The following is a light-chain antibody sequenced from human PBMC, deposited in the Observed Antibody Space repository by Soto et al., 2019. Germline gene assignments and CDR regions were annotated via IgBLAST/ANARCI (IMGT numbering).Light chain of an antibody. J-gene: IGKJ3*01. CDR3: EQFNSYPL. CDR2: DAS. V-gene: IGKV1-13*02. Sequence: AIQLTQSPSSLSASVGDRVTITCRASQGISSALAWYQQKPGKAPKLLIYDASSFESGVPSRFSGSGSGTDFSLTISSLQPEDFETDYCEQFNSYPLFGPGTKVEIK. CDR1: QGISSA.